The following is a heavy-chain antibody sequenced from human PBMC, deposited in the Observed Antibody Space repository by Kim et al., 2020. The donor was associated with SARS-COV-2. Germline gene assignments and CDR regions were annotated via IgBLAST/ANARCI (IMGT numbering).Heavy chain of an antibody. V-gene: IGHV3-9*01. CDR1: GFTFDDYA. Sequence: GGSLRLSCAASGFTFDDYAMHWVRQAPGKGLEWVSGISWNSGSIGYADSVKGRFTISRDNAKNSLYLQMNSLRAEDTALYYCAKSLFWRYFDWATGAFDIWGQGTMVTVSS. CDR3: AKSLFWRYFDWATGAFDI. J-gene: IGHJ3*02. CDR2: ISWNSGSI. D-gene: IGHD3-9*01.